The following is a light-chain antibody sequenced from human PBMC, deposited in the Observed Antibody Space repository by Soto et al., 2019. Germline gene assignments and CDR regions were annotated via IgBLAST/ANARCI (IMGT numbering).Light chain of an antibody. J-gene: IGLJ3*02. CDR2: DVS. CDR3: SSDTSSSSGV. Sequence: QSVLTQPASVSGSPGQSITISCTGTSSDVGGYNYVSWYQQHPGKAPKLMIYDVSNRPSGVSNRFSGSKSGNTASLTISGLQAADEAAYYCSSDTSSSSGVFGGGTKLTVL. CDR1: SSDVGGYNY. V-gene: IGLV2-14*01.